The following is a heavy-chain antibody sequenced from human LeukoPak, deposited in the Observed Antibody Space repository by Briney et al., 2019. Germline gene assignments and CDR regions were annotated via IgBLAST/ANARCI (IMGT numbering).Heavy chain of an antibody. CDR3: VKTYYYDSSGYSDDAFDI. CDR1: GYAFTNYD. CDR2: ISGYTGNT. D-gene: IGHD3-22*01. J-gene: IGHJ3*02. Sequence: GASVKVSCKTSGYAFTNYDINWVRQAPGQGLEWMGWISGYTGNTNYAQNLQGRVSMTTDTSTSTAYMELRNLTSDDTAVYYCVKTYYYDSSGYSDDAFDIWGQGTMVTVSS. V-gene: IGHV1-18*01.